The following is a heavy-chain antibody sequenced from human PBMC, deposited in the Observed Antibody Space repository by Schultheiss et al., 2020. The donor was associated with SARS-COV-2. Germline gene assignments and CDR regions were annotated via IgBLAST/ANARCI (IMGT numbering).Heavy chain of an antibody. CDR1: GFTFSSYS. CDR3: AKEGGGSYGGWALDY. J-gene: IGHJ4*02. V-gene: IGHV3-23*01. Sequence: GGSLRLSCAASGFTFSSYSMNWVRQAPGKGLEWVSGISGSGGSTYYADSVKGRFTISRDNSKNTLYLQMNSLRAEDTAVYYCAKEGGGSYGGWALDYWGQGTLVTVSS. D-gene: IGHD5-18*01. CDR2: ISGSGGST.